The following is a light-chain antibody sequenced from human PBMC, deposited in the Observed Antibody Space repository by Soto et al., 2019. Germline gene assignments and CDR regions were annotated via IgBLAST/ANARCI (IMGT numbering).Light chain of an antibody. J-gene: IGLJ2*01. CDR2: SDN. Sequence: QLVLTQPPSVSGTPGQRVTISCSGSSSNIGRNTVSWYQQFPRTAPRLLMYSDNQGPSGVPDRFSGSKSGTSASLAISGLQSEDEADYYCATWDDTLDGPVFGGGTKLTVL. CDR3: ATWDDTLDGPV. CDR1: SSNIGRNT. V-gene: IGLV1-44*01.